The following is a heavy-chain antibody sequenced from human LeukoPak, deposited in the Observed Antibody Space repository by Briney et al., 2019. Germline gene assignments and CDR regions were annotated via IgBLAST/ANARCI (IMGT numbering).Heavy chain of an antibody. V-gene: IGHV3-53*01. CDR3: ARRAGEYSHPYDY. Sequence: PGGSLRLSCAASGFTFSSNSMSWVRQAPGKGLEWVSFIYSGGNTHYSDSVKGRFTISRDNSKSTLYLQMNSLRAEDTSVYYCARRAGEYSHPYDYWGQGTLVTVSS. D-gene: IGHD4-17*01. J-gene: IGHJ4*02. CDR2: IYSGGNT. CDR1: GFTFSSNS.